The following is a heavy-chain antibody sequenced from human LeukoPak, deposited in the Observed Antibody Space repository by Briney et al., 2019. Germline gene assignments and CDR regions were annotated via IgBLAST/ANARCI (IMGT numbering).Heavy chain of an antibody. D-gene: IGHD6-13*01. Sequence: SETLSLTCAVYGGSFSGYYWSWIRQPPGKGLEWIGEINHSGSTNYNPSLKSRGTISVDTSKSQFSLKLSSVTAADTAVYYCARGGRSSLYYRWFDPWGQGTLVTVSS. CDR2: INHSGST. CDR1: GGSFSGYY. J-gene: IGHJ5*02. V-gene: IGHV4-34*01. CDR3: ARGGRSSLYYRWFDP.